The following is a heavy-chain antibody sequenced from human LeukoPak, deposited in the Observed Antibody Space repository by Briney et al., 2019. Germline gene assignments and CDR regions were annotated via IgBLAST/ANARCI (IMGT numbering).Heavy chain of an antibody. CDR3: ARCGGDCYYSPAFDI. V-gene: IGHV4-59*01. D-gene: IGHD2-21*02. J-gene: IGHJ3*02. Sequence: PSETLSLTRTVSGGSISSYYWSWIRQPPGKGLEWIGYIYYSGSTNYNPSLKSRVTISVDTSKNQFSLKLSSVTAADTAVYYCARCGGDCYYSPAFDIWGQGTMVTVSS. CDR1: GGSISSYY. CDR2: IYYSGST.